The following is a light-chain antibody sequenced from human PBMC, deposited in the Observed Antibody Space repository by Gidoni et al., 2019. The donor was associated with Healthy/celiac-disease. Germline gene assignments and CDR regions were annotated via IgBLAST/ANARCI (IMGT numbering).Light chain of an antibody. CDR3: QQYGSSPPFT. CDR1: QSVSSSY. V-gene: IGKV3-20*01. Sequence: IVLTQSPGTLSLSPRERATLSCRASQSVSSSYLAWYQQKPGQAPRLLIYGASSRATGIPDRFSGSGSGTDFTLTISRLEPEDFAVYYCQQYGSSPPFTFGPGTKVEIK. CDR2: GAS. J-gene: IGKJ3*01.